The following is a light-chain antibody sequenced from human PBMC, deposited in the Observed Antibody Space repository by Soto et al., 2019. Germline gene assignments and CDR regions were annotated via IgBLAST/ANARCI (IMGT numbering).Light chain of an antibody. Sequence: DIVMTQSPLSLSVTPGEPSSTSCRSSQSLLHSNGYNYLDWYLQKPGQSPQLLIYDASSRATGIPDRFSGSGSGTDFTLTISRPEPEDFAVYYCQQYGSSLTWTFGQGTKVDI. CDR1: QSLLHSNGYNY. CDR2: DAS. CDR3: QQYGSSLTWT. V-gene: IGKV2-28*01. J-gene: IGKJ1*01.